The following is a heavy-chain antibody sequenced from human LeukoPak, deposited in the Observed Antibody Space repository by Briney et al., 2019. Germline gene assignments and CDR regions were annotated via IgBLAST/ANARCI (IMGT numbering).Heavy chain of an antibody. CDR3: ARSGSPDDY. J-gene: IGHJ4*02. CDR2: ISSSSSYI. CDR1: GFTFSSYT. D-gene: IGHD2-15*01. V-gene: IGHV3-21*01. Sequence: PGGSLRLSCAASGFTFSSYTMSWVRQAPGKGLEWVSSISSSSSYIYYADSVKGRFTISRDNAKNSLYLQMNSLRAEDTAVYYCARSGSPDDYWGQGTLVTVSS.